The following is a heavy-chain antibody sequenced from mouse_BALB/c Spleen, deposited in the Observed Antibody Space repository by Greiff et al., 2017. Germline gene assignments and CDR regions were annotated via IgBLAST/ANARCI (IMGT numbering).Heavy chain of an antibody. CDR2: ISNLAYSI. V-gene: IGHV5-15*02. Sequence: DVMLVESGGGLVQPGGSRKLSCAASGFTFSDYGMAWVRQAPGKGPEWVAFISNLAYSIYYADTVTGRFTISRENAKNTLYLEMSGLRSEDTAMYYCARRGNYEGNYAMDYWGQGTSVTVSS. J-gene: IGHJ4*01. D-gene: IGHD2-1*01. CDR3: ARRGNYEGNYAMDY. CDR1: GFTFSDYG.